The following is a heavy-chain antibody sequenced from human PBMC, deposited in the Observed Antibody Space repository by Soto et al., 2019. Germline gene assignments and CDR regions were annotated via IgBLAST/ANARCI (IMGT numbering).Heavy chain of an antibody. Sequence: QVQLQESGPGLVKPSETLSLTCTVSGGSVSSGSYYWSWIRQPPGKGLEWIGYIYYSGSTNYNPPLKSRVTISVDTSKTQFSLKLSSVTAADTAVYYCARVGPLEMATIRYFDYWGQGTLVTVSS. D-gene: IGHD5-12*01. CDR1: GGSVSSGSYY. CDR3: ARVGPLEMATIRYFDY. CDR2: IYYSGST. J-gene: IGHJ4*02. V-gene: IGHV4-61*01.